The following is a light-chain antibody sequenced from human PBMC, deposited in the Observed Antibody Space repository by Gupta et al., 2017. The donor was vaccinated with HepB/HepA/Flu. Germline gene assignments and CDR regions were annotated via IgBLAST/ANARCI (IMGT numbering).Light chain of an antibody. CDR1: SSDVGGYKY. V-gene: IGLV2-14*01. CDR3: CSYTSSSTWV. J-gene: IGLJ3*02. Sequence: QSALTQPASVSGSPGQSITISCTGTSSDVGGYKYVSWYQQHPGKAPKLMIYDVSNRPPGVSNRFSGSKSGNTASLTISGRQAEDEADYYCCSYTSSSTWVFGGGTKLTVL. CDR2: DVS.